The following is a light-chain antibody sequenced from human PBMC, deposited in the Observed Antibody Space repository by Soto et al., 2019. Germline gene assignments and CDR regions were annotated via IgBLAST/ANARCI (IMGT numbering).Light chain of an antibody. V-gene: IGLV2-23*01. CDR3: CSHVRYLNWV. J-gene: IGLJ3*02. Sequence: QSALTQPASVSGSPGQSITISCTGTSSDVGSYNRVSWYPQQPDKAPKLIIFEDNKRPSGVSDRFSGSKSGNTASLTISGLQSEDEADYYCCSHVRYLNWVFGGGTKLTVL. CDR1: SSDVGSYNR. CDR2: EDN.